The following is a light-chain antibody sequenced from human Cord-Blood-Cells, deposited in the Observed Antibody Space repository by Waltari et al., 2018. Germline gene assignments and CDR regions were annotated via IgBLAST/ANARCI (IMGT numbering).Light chain of an antibody. V-gene: IGLV2-11*01. CDR3: CSYAGSYTLV. CDR2: DVS. Sequence: QSALTQPRSASGSPGQSVTISCTGTSRDVGGYNYVSWYQQHPGKAPKLMIYDVSKRPSGVPDRFSGSKSGNTASLTISGLKAEDEADYYCCSYAGSYTLVFGTGTKVTVL. J-gene: IGLJ1*01. CDR1: SRDVGGYNY.